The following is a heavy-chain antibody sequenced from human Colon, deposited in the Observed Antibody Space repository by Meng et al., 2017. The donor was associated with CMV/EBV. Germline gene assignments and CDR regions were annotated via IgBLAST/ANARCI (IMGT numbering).Heavy chain of an antibody. CDR1: GDTFTYYA. CDR2: INAGNGNT. CDR3: ARDGGWELPFSIDP. V-gene: IGHV1-3*01. D-gene: IGHD1-26*01. J-gene: IGHJ5*02. Sequence: KPSGDTFTYYAIHWVRQAPGRGLEWMGRINAGNGNTDYSPTFQDRLTFSRDTSADTAYMELRSLTSEDTAVYYCARDGGWELPFSIDPWGQGTLVTVSS.